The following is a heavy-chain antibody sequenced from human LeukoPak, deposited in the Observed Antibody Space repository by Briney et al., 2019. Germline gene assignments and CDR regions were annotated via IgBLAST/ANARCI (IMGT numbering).Heavy chain of an antibody. CDR3: AKESLDRLSIDY. CDR2: ISYDGSNK. CDR1: GFTFSSYG. D-gene: IGHD2/OR15-2a*01. Sequence: GGSLRLSCAASGFTFSSYGMHWVRQAPGKGLEWVAVISYDGSNKYYADSVKGRFTISGDNSKNTLYLQMNSLRAEDTAVYYCAKESLDRLSIDYWGQGTLVTVSS. J-gene: IGHJ4*02. V-gene: IGHV3-30*18.